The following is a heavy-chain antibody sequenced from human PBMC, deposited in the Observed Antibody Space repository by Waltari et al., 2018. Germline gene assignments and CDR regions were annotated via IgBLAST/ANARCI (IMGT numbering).Heavy chain of an antibody. J-gene: IGHJ5*02. D-gene: IGHD2-15*01. CDR2: ISYDGDNE. Sequence: QVQLVESGGGVVQPGRSLRLSCAASGFTFSNFAMHWVRQAPGKGLEWVATISYDGDNEYHADSVKGRFTISRDNSKNTLYLHMSSLRAEDTALYYCVRGLYCSGGSCEVGWFDPWGQGTLVTVSS. CDR1: GFTFSNFA. V-gene: IGHV3-30*15. CDR3: VRGLYCSGGSCEVGWFDP.